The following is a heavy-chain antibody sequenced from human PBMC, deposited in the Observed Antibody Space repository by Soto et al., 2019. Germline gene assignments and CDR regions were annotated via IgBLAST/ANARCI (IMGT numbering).Heavy chain of an antibody. CDR3: ARHLTYCSAGSCYSDFPYYGMDV. Sequence: TSETLSLTCTVSGGSISSYYWSWIRQPPGKELQYIGYIYYSGSTNYNPSLKSRVTISDDTSTNQFSLTLSSVTAADTAVYYCARHLTYCSAGSCYSDFPYYGMDVWGQGTTVTVSS. CDR2: IYYSGST. V-gene: IGHV4-59*08. D-gene: IGHD2-15*01. CDR1: GGSISSYY. J-gene: IGHJ6*02.